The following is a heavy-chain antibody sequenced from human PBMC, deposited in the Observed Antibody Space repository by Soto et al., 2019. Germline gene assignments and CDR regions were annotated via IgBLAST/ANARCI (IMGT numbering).Heavy chain of an antibody. J-gene: IGHJ3*02. Sequence: GESLKISCKGSGYSFTKYWIGWVRQMHGKGLEWMAIIYPDESDTRYSPSFQGQVIISADKSISTAYLQWSSLKASDTAMYYCTRDLDYGGNSDSIDIWGQGTMVTVSS. CDR3: TRDLDYGGNSDSIDI. CDR2: IYPDESDT. V-gene: IGHV5-51*01. CDR1: GYSFTKYW. D-gene: IGHD4-17*01.